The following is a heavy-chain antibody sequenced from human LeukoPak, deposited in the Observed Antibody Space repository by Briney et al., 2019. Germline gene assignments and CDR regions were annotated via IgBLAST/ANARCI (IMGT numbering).Heavy chain of an antibody. CDR1: GFTVSSNY. CDR3: VGGDY. Sequence: GGSLRLSCAASGFTVSSNYMSWVRQAPGKGLECVANINQDGSDKYYVDSVKGRFTISRDNTKNSLYLQMNSLRAEDTAVYYCVGGDYWGQGTLVTASS. V-gene: IGHV3-7*01. J-gene: IGHJ4*02. CDR2: INQDGSDK.